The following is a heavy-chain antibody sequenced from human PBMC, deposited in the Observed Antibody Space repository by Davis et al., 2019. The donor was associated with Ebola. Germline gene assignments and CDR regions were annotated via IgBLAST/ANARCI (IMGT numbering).Heavy chain of an antibody. Sequence: GESLKISCAASGFTFSSYSMNWVRQAPGKGLEWVSYISSSSSTIYYADSVKGRFTISRDNAKNSLYLQMNSLRDEDTAVYYCARGDSSGYSAFDIWGQGTMVTVSS. J-gene: IGHJ3*02. CDR2: ISSSSSTI. D-gene: IGHD3-22*01. CDR1: GFTFSSYS. CDR3: ARGDSSGYSAFDI. V-gene: IGHV3-48*02.